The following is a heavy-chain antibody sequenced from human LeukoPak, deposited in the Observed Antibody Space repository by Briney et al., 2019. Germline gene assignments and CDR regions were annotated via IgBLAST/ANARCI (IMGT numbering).Heavy chain of an antibody. CDR1: GYSITSSSW. CDR3: ARGRTTVDY. V-gene: IGHV4-28*03. Sequence: PSDTLSLTCAVSGYSITSSSWWGWIRQPPGKGLEWIGYIYHSGTTYYNPSLQSRVTMSVDTSTSTVYMELSSLRSEDTAVYYCARGRTTVDYWGQGTLVTVSS. D-gene: IGHD4-11*01. CDR2: IYHSGTT. J-gene: IGHJ4*02.